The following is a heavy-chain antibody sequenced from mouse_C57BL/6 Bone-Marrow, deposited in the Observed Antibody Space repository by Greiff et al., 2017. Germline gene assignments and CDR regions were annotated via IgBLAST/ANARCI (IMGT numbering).Heavy chain of an antibody. CDR2: IDPSDSYT. CDR1: GYTFTSYW. CDR3: ARSPYYYGSSTYYFDY. Sequence: QVQLQQSGAELVKPGASVKLSCKASGYTFTSYWMQWVKQRPGQGLEWIGEIDPSDSYTNYNQKFKGKATLTVDTSSSTAYMQLSSLTSEDSAVYYWARSPYYYGSSTYYFDYWGQGTTLTVSS. D-gene: IGHD1-1*01. V-gene: IGHV1-50*01. J-gene: IGHJ2*01.